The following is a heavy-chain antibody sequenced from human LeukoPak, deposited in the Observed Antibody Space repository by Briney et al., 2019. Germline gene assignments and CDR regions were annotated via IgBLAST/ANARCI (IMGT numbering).Heavy chain of an antibody. CDR1: GFTFGSYS. D-gene: IGHD3-3*01. J-gene: IGHJ4*02. Sequence: PGGSLRLSCAASGFTFGSYSMNWVRQAPGKGLEWVSSISSNSAYILYADSVKGRFTISRDNAKNSLYLQMNSLRAEDTALYYCARSCRSGYYSGFDYWGQGTLVTVSS. CDR3: ARSCRSGYYSGFDY. V-gene: IGHV3-21*04. CDR2: ISSNSAYI.